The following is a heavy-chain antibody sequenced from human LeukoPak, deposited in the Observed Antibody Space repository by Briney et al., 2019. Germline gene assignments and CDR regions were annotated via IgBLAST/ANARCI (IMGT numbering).Heavy chain of an antibody. Sequence: SETLSLTCAVYGGSFSGYYWSWIRQPPGKGLEWIGEINHSGSTNYNPSLKSRVTISVDTSKNQFSLKLSSVTAADTAVYYCARLRSMSIAAAGTVAGDYWGQGTLVTVSS. D-gene: IGHD6-13*01. CDR3: ARLRSMSIAAAGTVAGDY. CDR2: INHSGST. V-gene: IGHV4-34*01. CDR1: GGSFSGYY. J-gene: IGHJ4*02.